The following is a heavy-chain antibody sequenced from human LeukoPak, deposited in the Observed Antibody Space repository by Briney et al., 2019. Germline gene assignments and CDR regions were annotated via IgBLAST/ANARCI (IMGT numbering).Heavy chain of an antibody. V-gene: IGHV3-74*01. D-gene: IGHD2-2*01. CDR1: GFTFSSYW. CDR2: INSDGSST. J-gene: IGHJ5*02. CDR3: ARDLGCSSTSCYSPPNWFDP. Sequence: GGSLRLSCAASGFTFSSYWMHWVRQAPGKGLVWVSCINSDGSSTSYADSVKGRFTISRDNAKNTLYLQMNSLGAEDTAVYYCARDLGCSSTSCYSPPNWFDPWGQGTLVTVSS.